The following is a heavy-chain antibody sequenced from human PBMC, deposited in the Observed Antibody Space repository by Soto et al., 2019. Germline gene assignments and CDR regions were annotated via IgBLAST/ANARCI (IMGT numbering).Heavy chain of an antibody. CDR3: ARVAY. CDR1: GFTFSSYA. Sequence: GGSLRLSCAASGFTFSSYAMSWVRQAPGKGLEWVSAISSGSSDTWYADSVKGRFIISRDNAQNSLFLQMNTLRPEDTAMYYCARVAYWGPGTQVTVSS. J-gene: IGHJ4*02. V-gene: IGHV3-21*01. CDR2: ISSGSSDT.